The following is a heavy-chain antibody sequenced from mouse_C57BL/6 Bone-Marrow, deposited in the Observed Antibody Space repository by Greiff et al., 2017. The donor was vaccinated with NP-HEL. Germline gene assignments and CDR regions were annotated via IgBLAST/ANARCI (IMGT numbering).Heavy chain of an antibody. D-gene: IGHD1-1*01. V-gene: IGHV1-81*01. CDR3: ARWYYGSSLFDY. CDR2: IYPRSGNT. CDR1: GYTFTSYG. J-gene: IGHJ2*01. Sequence: QVQLQQSGAELARPGASVKLSCKASGYTFTSYGISWVKQRTGQGLEWIGEIYPRSGNTYYNEKFKGKATLTADKSSSTAYMELRSLTSEDSAVYFCARWYYGSSLFDYWGQGTTLTVSS.